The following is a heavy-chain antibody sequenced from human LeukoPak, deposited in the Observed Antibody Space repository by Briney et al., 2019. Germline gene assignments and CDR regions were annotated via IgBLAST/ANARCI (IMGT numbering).Heavy chain of an antibody. V-gene: IGHV1-18*01. CDR1: GYTFTSYG. Sequence: AASVKVSCKASGYTFTSYGISWVRQAPGQGREGMGWISAYNGNTNYAQKLQGRVTMTTDTSTSTAYMELRSLRSDDTAVYYCASSAAATRDYYYYMDVWGKGTTVTVSS. D-gene: IGHD2-15*01. J-gene: IGHJ6*03. CDR3: ASSAAATRDYYYYMDV. CDR2: ISAYNGNT.